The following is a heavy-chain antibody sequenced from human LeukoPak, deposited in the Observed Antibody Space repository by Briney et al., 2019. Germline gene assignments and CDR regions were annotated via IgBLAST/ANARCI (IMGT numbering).Heavy chain of an antibody. CDR1: GGSISSYY. D-gene: IGHD6-6*01. J-gene: IGHJ6*03. Sequence: SETLSLTCTVSGGSISSYYWSWIRQPPGKGLEWIGYIFYSGSTNYNPSLKSRVTISVDTSKNQFSLKLSSVTAADTAVYYCASIAAPRDGSKSPFYVDVWGKGTTVTVSS. CDR3: ASIAAPRDGSKSPFYVDV. CDR2: IFYSGST. V-gene: IGHV4-59*01.